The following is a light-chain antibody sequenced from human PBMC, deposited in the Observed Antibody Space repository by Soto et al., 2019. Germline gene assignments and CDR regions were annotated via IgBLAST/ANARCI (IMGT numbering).Light chain of an antibody. J-gene: IGLJ1*01. V-gene: IGLV2-8*01. Sequence: QSVLTQPPSASGSPGQSVTISCTGTSSDVGYYNYVSWYQQHPGKAPKVMIYEVSKRPSGVSDRFSGSKSGNTASLTVSGLQAEDEADYYCSSYAGSNRVFGTGTKLTVL. CDR1: SSDVGYYNY. CDR2: EVS. CDR3: SSYAGSNRV.